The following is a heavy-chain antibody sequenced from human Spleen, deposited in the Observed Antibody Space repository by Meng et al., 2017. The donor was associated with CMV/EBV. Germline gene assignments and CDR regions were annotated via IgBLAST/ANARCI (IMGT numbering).Heavy chain of an antibody. D-gene: IGHD2-2*01. CDR2: IYHSGST. J-gene: IGHJ4*02. CDR3: ARNNPRYCSSTSCPPDY. V-gene: IGHV4-4*02. CDR1: GHISSSNW. Sequence: GHISSSNWWSWVRQPPGKGLEWIGEIYHSGSTNYNPSLKSRVTISVDKSKNQFSLKLSSVTAADTAVYYCARNNPRYCSSTSCPPDYWGQGTLVTVSS.